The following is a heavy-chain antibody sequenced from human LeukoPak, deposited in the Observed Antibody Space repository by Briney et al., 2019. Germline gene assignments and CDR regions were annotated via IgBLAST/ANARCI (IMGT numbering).Heavy chain of an antibody. CDR1: GFTFSSYE. CDR2: ISSSGSSI. V-gene: IGHV3-48*03. Sequence: GGSLRLSCAASGFTFSSYELNWVRQTPGKGLEWVSYISSSGSSIYYADSVKGRFTISRDNAKNSLCLQMNSLRAEDTAVYYCARQYYYDTSGYDASDIWGQGTMVTVSS. CDR3: ARQYYYDTSGYDASDI. D-gene: IGHD3-22*01. J-gene: IGHJ3*02.